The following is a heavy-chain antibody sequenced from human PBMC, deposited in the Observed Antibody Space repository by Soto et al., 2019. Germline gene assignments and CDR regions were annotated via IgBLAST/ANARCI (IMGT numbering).Heavy chain of an antibody. CDR3: AKVVPNDCSSITCRYFDY. CDR2: VSVSGANK. Sequence: EVQLLESGGGLVQPGGSLRLSCAASGFTFSSYAMSWVRQAPGKGLEWVSTVSVSGANKYYADSVKGRFTASRDNSKNTLYLQMNSLRVEDTAVYYCAKVVPNDCSSITCRYFDYWGLGTLVTVSS. D-gene: IGHD2-2*01. J-gene: IGHJ4*02. CDR1: GFTFSSYA. V-gene: IGHV3-23*01.